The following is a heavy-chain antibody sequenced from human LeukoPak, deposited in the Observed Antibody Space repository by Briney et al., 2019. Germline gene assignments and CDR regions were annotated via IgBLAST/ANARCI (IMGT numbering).Heavy chain of an antibody. CDR2: IYYTGST. CDR3: AKSSGYYYPIDY. J-gene: IGHJ4*02. V-gene: IGHV4-59*01. D-gene: IGHD3-22*01. Sequence: PSETLSLTCTVFGGSISSYYWSWVRQPPGKGLEWIGYIYYTGSTNYNPSLKSRVTISGDTSKNQFSLKLSSVTAADTAVYYCAKSSGYYYPIDYWGQGTLVTVSS. CDR1: GGSISSYY.